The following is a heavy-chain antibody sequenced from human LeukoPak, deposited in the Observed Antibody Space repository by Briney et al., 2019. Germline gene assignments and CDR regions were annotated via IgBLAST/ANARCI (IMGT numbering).Heavy chain of an antibody. CDR3: ARGSAGFDP. CDR1: EDSVSSSSAT. CDR2: TYYRSKWYS. Sequence: SQTLSLTCAISEDSVSSSSATWNWIRQSPSRGLEWLGRTYYRSKWYSDYAVSVKSRTTINPDTPKNQFSLQLDSVTPEDTAVYYCARGSAGFDPWGQGTLVIVSS. V-gene: IGHV6-1*01. J-gene: IGHJ5*02.